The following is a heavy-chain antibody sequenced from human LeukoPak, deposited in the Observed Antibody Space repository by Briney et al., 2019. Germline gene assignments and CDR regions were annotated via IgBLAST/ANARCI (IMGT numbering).Heavy chain of an antibody. CDR3: ARVSEAPYDNYDTILFFDY. CDR2: IYYSGST. D-gene: IGHD3-22*01. J-gene: IGHJ4*02. Sequence: SETLSLTCTVSGGSISSHYWSWIRQPPGKGLEWIGYIYYSGSTNYNPSLKSRVTISVDTSKHQFSLKLSSVTAADTAVYYCARVSEAPYDNYDTILFFDYWGQGTLVTVSS. CDR1: GGSISSHY. V-gene: IGHV4-59*11.